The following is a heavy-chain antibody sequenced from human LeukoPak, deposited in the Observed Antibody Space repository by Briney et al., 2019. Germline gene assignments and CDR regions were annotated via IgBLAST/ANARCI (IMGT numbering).Heavy chain of an antibody. CDR2: ISYDEKNK. V-gene: IGHV3-30*18. Sequence: GGSLTLSCVTSGFSFSNYGMHWVRQAPGKGLEWVAVISYDEKNKYYGDSMKGRFTISRDNSKNTLYLQMNSLRAEDTAVYYCAKGGQWFDPWGQGTLVTVSS. CDR3: AKGGQWFDP. CDR1: GFSFSNYG. J-gene: IGHJ5*02.